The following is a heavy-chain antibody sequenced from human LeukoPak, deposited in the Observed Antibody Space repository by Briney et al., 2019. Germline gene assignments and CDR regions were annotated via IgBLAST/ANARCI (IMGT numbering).Heavy chain of an antibody. CDR1: GGSISSSSYY. CDR2: IYYSGST. V-gene: IGHV4-39*07. Sequence: SETLSLTCTVSGGSISSSSYYWGWIRQPPGRGLEWIGSIYYSGSTYYNPSLKSRVTISVDTSKNQFSLKLSSVTAADTAVYYCAGTTPGTFDIWGQGTMVTVSS. CDR3: AGTTPGTFDI. J-gene: IGHJ3*02. D-gene: IGHD1-14*01.